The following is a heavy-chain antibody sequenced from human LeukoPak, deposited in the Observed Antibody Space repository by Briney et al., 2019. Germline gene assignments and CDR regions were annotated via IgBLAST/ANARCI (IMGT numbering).Heavy chain of an antibody. Sequence: SETLSLTCAVYGGSFSGYYWSWIRQPPGKGLEWIGEINHSGSTNYIPSLKSRVTISVDTSKNQFSLKLSSVTAADTAVYYCARDSGTTGEAKFDPWGQGTLVTVSS. V-gene: IGHV4-34*01. J-gene: IGHJ5*02. D-gene: IGHD3-10*01. CDR3: ARDSGTTGEAKFDP. CDR1: GGSFSGYY. CDR2: INHSGST.